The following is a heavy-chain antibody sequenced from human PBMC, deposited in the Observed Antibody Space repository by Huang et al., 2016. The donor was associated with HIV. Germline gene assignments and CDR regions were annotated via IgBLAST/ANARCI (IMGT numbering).Heavy chain of an antibody. D-gene: IGHD5-12*01. CDR3: ARDSRWGIVATTLSYFDY. J-gene: IGHJ4*02. Sequence: QPQLVESGGGVVQRGGSLRLSCAASEFNFHVYGMHWLRQAPGKGVEWVAFLRFDGSNEYYIDSVKGRFTISRDNSKKMLFLEMDNLRPEDTAVYFCARDSRWGIVATTLSYFDYWGQGTLVTVSS. V-gene: IGHV3-30*02. CDR1: EFNFHVYG. CDR2: LRFDGSNE.